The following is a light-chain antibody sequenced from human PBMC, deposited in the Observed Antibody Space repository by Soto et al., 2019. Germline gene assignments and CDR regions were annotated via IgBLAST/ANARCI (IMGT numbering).Light chain of an antibody. Sequence: DIVMTQSPVSLSVTPGEPASISCRSSQSLLSRKGYKTLHWYLQKPGQPPQLLIYLGYNRASGVPDRFSGSGSGTDFTLNISRVEADDVGVYYCMKAQQTPSTFGQGTKVDIK. V-gene: IGKV2-28*01. J-gene: IGKJ1*01. CDR3: MKAQQTPST. CDR2: LGY. CDR1: QSLLSRKGYKT.